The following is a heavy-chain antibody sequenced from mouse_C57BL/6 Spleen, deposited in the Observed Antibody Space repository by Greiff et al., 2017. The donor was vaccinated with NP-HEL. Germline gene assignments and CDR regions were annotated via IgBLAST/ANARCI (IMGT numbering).Heavy chain of an antibody. Sequence: EVKLMESGGGLVKPGGSLKLSCAASGFTFSSYAMSWVRQTPEKRLEWVATISDGGSYTYYPDNVKGRFPISRDNAKNNLYLQMSHLKSEDTAMYYCARDQDYGSSYEYFDVWGTGTTVTVSS. J-gene: IGHJ1*03. D-gene: IGHD1-1*01. CDR3: ARDQDYGSSYEYFDV. V-gene: IGHV5-4*01. CDR2: ISDGGSYT. CDR1: GFTFSSYA.